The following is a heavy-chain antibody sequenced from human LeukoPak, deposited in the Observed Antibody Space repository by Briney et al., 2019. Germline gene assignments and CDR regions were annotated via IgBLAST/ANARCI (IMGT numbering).Heavy chain of an antibody. CDR3: ARVGEGYDIWTGYSGAFDI. D-gene: IGHD3-9*01. V-gene: IGHV4-39*07. J-gene: IGHJ3*02. CDR2: IYYSGST. Sequence: PSETLSLTCTVSGGSISSSSYYWGWIRQPPGKGLEWIGNIYYSGSTYYNPSLTSRVTISVDTSKNQFSLKLSSVTAADTAVYYCARVGEGYDIWTGYSGAFDIWGQGTMVTFSS. CDR1: GGSISSSSYY.